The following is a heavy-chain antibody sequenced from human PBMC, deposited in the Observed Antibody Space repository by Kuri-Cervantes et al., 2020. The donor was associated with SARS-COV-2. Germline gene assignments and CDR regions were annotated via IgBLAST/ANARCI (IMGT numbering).Heavy chain of an antibody. CDR2: IKQDGSEK. CDR3: ARGLTGSY. Sequence: ETLSLTCAASGFTFSSYWMSWVRQAPGKGLEWVANIKQDGSEKYYVDSVKGRFTISRDNAKNSLYLQMNSLRAEDTAVYYCARGLTGSYWGQGTLVTVSS. J-gene: IGHJ4*02. D-gene: IGHD1-20*01. CDR1: GFTFSSYW. V-gene: IGHV3-7*01.